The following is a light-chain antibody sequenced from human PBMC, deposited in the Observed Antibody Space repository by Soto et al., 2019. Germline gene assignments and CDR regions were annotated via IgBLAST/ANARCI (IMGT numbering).Light chain of an antibody. CDR3: MQALQTHRT. CDR2: LGS. J-gene: IGKJ3*01. CDR1: QSLLHSNGYNY. Sequence: DIVMTQSPLSLPVTPGEPASISCRSSQSLLHSNGYNYLDWYLQKPGQSPQLLIYLGSNRASGVPDRFSGSGSGTDFTLKICRVEDEDVGVYYCMQALQTHRTLGPGTKVDIK. V-gene: IGKV2-28*01.